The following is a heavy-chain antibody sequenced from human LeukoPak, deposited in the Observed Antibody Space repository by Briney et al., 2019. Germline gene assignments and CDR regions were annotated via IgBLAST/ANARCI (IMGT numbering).Heavy chain of an antibody. Sequence: ASVKVSCQASGCTFTSYYMHWVRQAPGRGVEWVGIINPSGGSTSYAQKFQGRVTMTRDTPTSTVYMELSSLRSEDTAVYYCARGIAVAAPFDYWGQGTLVTVSS. CDR2: INPSGGST. J-gene: IGHJ4*02. D-gene: IGHD6-19*01. CDR1: GCTFTSYY. CDR3: ARGIAVAAPFDY. V-gene: IGHV1-46*01.